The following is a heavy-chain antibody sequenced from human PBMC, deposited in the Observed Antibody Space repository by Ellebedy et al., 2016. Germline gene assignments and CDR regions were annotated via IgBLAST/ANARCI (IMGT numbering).Heavy chain of an antibody. CDR3: ARGPPGIWSGYYSLFDY. D-gene: IGHD3-3*01. Sequence: SETLSLTCAVYGGSFSGYYWSWIRQPPGKGLEWIGEINHSGSTNYNPSLKSRVTISVDTSKNQFSLKLSSVTAADTAVYYCARGPPGIWSGYYSLFDYWGQGTLVTVSS. V-gene: IGHV4-34*01. CDR1: GGSFSGYY. CDR2: INHSGST. J-gene: IGHJ4*02.